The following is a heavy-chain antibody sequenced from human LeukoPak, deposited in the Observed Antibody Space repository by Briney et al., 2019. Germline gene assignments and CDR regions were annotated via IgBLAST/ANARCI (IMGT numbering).Heavy chain of an antibody. CDR2: ISYDGTKI. CDR3: ARDSVKLPGIAYFDN. Sequence: GGSLRLSCAASGFIFSTHKMNWVRQAPGKGLEWVAVISYDGTKIYYADSAKGRFTISRDNSKNMVYLQMNSLRAEDTALYYCARDSVKLPGIAYFDNWGEGTLLTVSS. D-gene: IGHD2-21*01. CDR1: GFIFSTHK. V-gene: IGHV3-30-3*01. J-gene: IGHJ1*01.